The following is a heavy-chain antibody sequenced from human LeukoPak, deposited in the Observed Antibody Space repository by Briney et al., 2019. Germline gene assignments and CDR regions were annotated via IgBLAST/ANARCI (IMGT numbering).Heavy chain of an antibody. J-gene: IGHJ5*02. CDR3: ARLSRSGSNWFDP. V-gene: IGHV4-59*12. CDR2: IYYSGST. D-gene: IGHD3-3*01. CDR1: GGSISSYY. Sequence: SSETLSLTCTVSGGSISSYYWSWIRQPPGKGLEWIGYIYYSGSTNYNPSLKSRVTISVDTSKNQFSLKLSSVTAADTAVYYCARLSRSGSNWFDPWGQGTLVTVSS.